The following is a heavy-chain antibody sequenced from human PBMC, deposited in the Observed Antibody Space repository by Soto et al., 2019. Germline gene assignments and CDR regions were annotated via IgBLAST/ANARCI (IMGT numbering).Heavy chain of an antibody. Sequence: GGSLRLACVASAITFGSRAMSWVRQAPGEGLEWVSTITDTGGDTKYADSVRGRFTMSRDNSKKTIYLQMNSLRVEDSALYYCARGSTDSYPGSRIFDFWGRGTLVTVSS. CDR1: AITFGSRA. V-gene: IGHV3-23*01. CDR2: ITDTGGDT. J-gene: IGHJ4*02. CDR3: ARGSTDSYPGSRIFDF. D-gene: IGHD3-10*01.